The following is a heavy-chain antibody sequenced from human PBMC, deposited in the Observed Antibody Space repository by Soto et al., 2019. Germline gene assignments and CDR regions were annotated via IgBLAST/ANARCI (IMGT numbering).Heavy chain of an antibody. D-gene: IGHD2-21*02. J-gene: IGHJ4*02. CDR1: GFTFSSYD. CDR3: ARAPYCGGDCYYYYFDY. CDR2: IGTAGDT. V-gene: IGHV3-13*01. Sequence: EVQLVESGGGLVQPGGSLRLSCAASGFTFSSYDMHWVRQATGKGLEWVSAIGTAGDTYYPGSVKGRFTISRENAKDSLYLQMNSLRAEYTAVYYCARAPYCGGDCYYYYFDYWGQGTLVTVSS.